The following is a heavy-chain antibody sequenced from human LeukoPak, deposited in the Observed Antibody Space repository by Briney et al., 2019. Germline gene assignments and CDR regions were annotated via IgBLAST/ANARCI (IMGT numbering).Heavy chain of an antibody. Sequence: GGSLRLSCEASGFTFRSFAMSWVRQAPGKGLEWLSGISASGHYIYNADSVKGRFTISRDNSKNTLYIEINSLRAGDTAVYYCARDGSWGDYQFYFYMDVWGKGTTVTVSS. CDR3: ARDGSWGDYQFYFYMDV. D-gene: IGHD2-2*01. J-gene: IGHJ6*03. CDR2: ISASGHYI. V-gene: IGHV3-23*01. CDR1: GFTFRSFA.